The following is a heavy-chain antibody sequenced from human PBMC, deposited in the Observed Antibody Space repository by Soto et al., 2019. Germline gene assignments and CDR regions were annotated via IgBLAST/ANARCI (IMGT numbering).Heavy chain of an antibody. CDR3: AKEYSSVWGSHAFDI. CDR2: ITSTGGTT. V-gene: IGHV3-23*01. J-gene: IGHJ3*02. CDR1: GFAFSSYA. D-gene: IGHD6-19*01. Sequence: EVQLLESGGGLVQPGGSLRLSCAASGFAFSSYAMTWVRQAPGEGLEWVSSITSTGGTTYYADSVRGRFTIARDNSKNKLYLQVNRLRAEDTAVYYCAKEYSSVWGSHAFDIWGQGTLVTVSS.